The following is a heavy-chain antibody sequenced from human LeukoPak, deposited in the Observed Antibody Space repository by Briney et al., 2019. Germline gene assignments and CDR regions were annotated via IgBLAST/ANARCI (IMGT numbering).Heavy chain of an antibody. CDR1: GLTFSQYG. V-gene: IGHV3-23*01. CDR3: AKASRVAVAGGRFDY. J-gene: IGHJ4*02. Sequence: GGPLRLSCVGSGLTFSQYGVSWVRQAPGKGLEWVSGISGSGNRTYYVDSVKGRLSISRDNSKNTAYLQMNSLRAEDTAVYYCAKASRVAVAGGRFDYWGQGTLVTVSS. CDR2: ISGSGNRT. D-gene: IGHD6-19*01.